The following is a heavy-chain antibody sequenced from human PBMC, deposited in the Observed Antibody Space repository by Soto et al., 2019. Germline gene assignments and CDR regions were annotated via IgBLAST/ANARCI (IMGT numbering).Heavy chain of an antibody. CDR1: GVSLNTADTW. CDR3: VRSRQMESGNDYGLDD. J-gene: IGHJ6*02. Sequence: QVQLQESGSGLVKPSQLLSLTCTVSGVSLNTADTWWSWIRQSPGKGLEFIGYYHSGGSTYYDASFRSRVIRSADTSNSQFSLKLSSVTVADTAVYFCVRSRQMESGNDYGLDDWGQGTTVTVSS. D-gene: IGHD1-1*01. CDR2: YHSGGST. V-gene: IGHV4-30-4*01.